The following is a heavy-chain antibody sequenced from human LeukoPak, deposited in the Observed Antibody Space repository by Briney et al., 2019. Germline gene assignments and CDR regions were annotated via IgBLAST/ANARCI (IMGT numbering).Heavy chain of an antibody. J-gene: IGHJ4*02. D-gene: IGHD3-10*01. Sequence: SETLSLTCTVSGGSISSSSYYWGWIRQPPGKGLEWIGSIYYSGSTYYNPSLKSRVTISVDTSKNQFSLKLSSVTAADTAVYYCARAILWFGDGGPYYFDYWGQGTLVTVSS. CDR2: IYYSGST. CDR3: ARAILWFGDGGPYYFDY. V-gene: IGHV4-39*07. CDR1: GGSISSSSYY.